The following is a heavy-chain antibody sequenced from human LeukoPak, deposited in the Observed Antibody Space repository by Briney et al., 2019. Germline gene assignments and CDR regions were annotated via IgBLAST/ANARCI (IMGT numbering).Heavy chain of an antibody. Sequence: PGGSLRLSCAASGFTFSSYSMNWVRQAPGKGPERVSSISSSSSYIYYADSVKGRFTISRDNAKNSLYLQMNSLRAEDTAVYYCARAGYGDYPENFGYWGQGTLVTVSS. D-gene: IGHD4-17*01. CDR1: GFTFSSYS. CDR3: ARAGYGDYPENFGY. V-gene: IGHV3-21*01. CDR2: ISSSSSYI. J-gene: IGHJ4*02.